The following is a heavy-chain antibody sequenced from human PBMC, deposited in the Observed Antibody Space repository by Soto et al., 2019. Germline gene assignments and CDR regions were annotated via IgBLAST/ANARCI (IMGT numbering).Heavy chain of an antibody. V-gene: IGHV3-9*01. J-gene: IGHJ6*03. CDR3: VKDMSPGEVSRSDYMDV. D-gene: IGHD3-16*01. Sequence: EVQLVESGGDLVQPGRSLRLSCAASGFTFDDYAMHWVRQAPGKGLGWVSGISWNSGNIGYADSVKGRFTISRDNANNSLYLQMSSLGAEDTALYYCVKDMSPGEVSRSDYMDVWGKGTTVTVSS. CDR1: GFTFDDYA. CDR2: ISWNSGNI.